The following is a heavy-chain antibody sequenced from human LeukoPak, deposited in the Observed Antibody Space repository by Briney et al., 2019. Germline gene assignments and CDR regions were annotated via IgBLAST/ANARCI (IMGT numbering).Heavy chain of an antibody. CDR2: ISYDGSDK. V-gene: IGHV3-30*18. D-gene: IGHD3-10*01. CDR3: AKDFGEAAFDI. J-gene: IGHJ3*02. Sequence: GGPLRLSCAASGFTFSTYDMHWVPQAPGKGLEWVAIISYDGSDKYYADSVKGRFTISRDNSKNTLYLQMNSLRAEDTAVYYCAKDFGEAAFDIWGQGTMVTVSS. CDR1: GFTFSTYD.